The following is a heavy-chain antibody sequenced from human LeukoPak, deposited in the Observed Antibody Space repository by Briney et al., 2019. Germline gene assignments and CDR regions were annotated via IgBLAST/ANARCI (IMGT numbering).Heavy chain of an antibody. V-gene: IGHV3-53*01. CDR2: IYSGGST. D-gene: IGHD1-26*01. J-gene: IGHJ3*02. Sequence: PGRSLRLSFAASGFTVSSDYMSGVRQGPGKRLEWGSIIYSGGSTFYADSVKGLFTISRDNSKNTLYLQRNSLRAEDTAVYYCARGGSYLSPFDIWGQGQMVPVSS. CDR3: ARGGSYLSPFDI. CDR1: GFTVSSDY.